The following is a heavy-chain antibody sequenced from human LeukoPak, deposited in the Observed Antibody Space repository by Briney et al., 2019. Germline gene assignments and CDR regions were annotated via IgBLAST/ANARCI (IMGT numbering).Heavy chain of an antibody. V-gene: IGHV4-39*07. J-gene: IGHJ4*02. CDR1: GDSIRSTSYY. CDR3: ARWMVGATFDY. Sequence: SETLSLTCTVSGDSIRSTSYYWGWIRQPPGKGLEWIGSIYYSGNTYYNPSLMSRVTISVDTSKNQFSLHLSSVTAADTAVYYCARWMVGATFDYWGQGTLVTVSS. CDR2: IYYSGNT. D-gene: IGHD1-26*01.